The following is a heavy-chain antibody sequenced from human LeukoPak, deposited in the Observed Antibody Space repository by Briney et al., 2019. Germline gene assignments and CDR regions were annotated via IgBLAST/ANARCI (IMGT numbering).Heavy chain of an antibody. CDR2: IYYSGST. CDR3: ASMRITMVRGVPSNWFDP. V-gene: IGHV4-59*08. Sequence: SETLSLTCTVSGGSISSYYWSWIRQPPGKGLEWIGYIYYSGSTNYNPSLKSRVTISVDTSKNQFSLKLSSVTAADTAVYYCASMRITMVRGVPSNWFDPWGQGTLVTVSS. CDR1: GGSISSYY. J-gene: IGHJ5*02. D-gene: IGHD3-10*01.